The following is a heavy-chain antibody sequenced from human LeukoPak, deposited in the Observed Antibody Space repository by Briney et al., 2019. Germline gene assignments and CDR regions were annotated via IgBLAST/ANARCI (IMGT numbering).Heavy chain of an antibody. V-gene: IGHV4-39*07. CDR2: IYYSGST. J-gene: IGHJ5*02. Sequence: SETLSLTCTVSGGSISSSSYYWGWIRQPPGKGLEWIGSIYYSGSTYYTPSLKSRVTISVDTSTNQFSLKLRSVTAADTAVYYCARYKIVPAARSWFDPWGQGTLVTVSS. CDR1: GGSISSSSYY. CDR3: ARYKIVPAARSWFDP. D-gene: IGHD2-2*01.